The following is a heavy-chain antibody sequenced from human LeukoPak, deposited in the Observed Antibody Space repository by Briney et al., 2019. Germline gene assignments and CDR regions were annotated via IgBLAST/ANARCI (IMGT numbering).Heavy chain of an antibody. V-gene: IGHV4-34*01. CDR1: GGSFSGYY. D-gene: IGHD4-17*01. CDR3: ARHADSLGY. CDR2: INHSGST. Sequence: SETLSLTCAVYGGSFSGYYWSWIRQPPGKGLEWIGEINHSGSTNYNPSLKSRVTISVDTSKNQFSLKLSSVTAADTAVYYCARHADSLGYWGQGTLVTVSS. J-gene: IGHJ4*02.